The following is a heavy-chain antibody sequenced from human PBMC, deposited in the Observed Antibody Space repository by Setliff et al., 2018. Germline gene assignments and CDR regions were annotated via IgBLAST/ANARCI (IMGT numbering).Heavy chain of an antibody. CDR3: VRDSPSSLYNFWSGCSDY. D-gene: IGHD3-3*01. Sequence: LRLSCAASGFTFSNYWMHWVRQAPGKGLEWVSSISPSSSHIYYADSVRGRFTISRDNSKNTLFLQMNSLRTDDTAVFYCVRDSPSSLYNFWSGCSDYWGQGTLVTVSS. J-gene: IGHJ4*02. V-gene: IGHV3-21*01. CDR1: GFTFSNYW. CDR2: ISPSSSHI.